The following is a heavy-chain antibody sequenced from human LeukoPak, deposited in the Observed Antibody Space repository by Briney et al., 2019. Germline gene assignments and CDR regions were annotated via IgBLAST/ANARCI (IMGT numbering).Heavy chain of an antibody. CDR3: ARDVTPMIPGDAFDI. CDR1: GFIFTSYG. Sequence: ASVKVSCKASGFIFTSYGITWVRQAPGQGLEWMGWISANNGSTNYVQKFQGRVTMTTDTSTTTAYMELRSLRSDDTAVYYCARDVTPMIPGDAFDIWGQGTVVTVSS. D-gene: IGHD3-22*01. V-gene: IGHV1-18*01. CDR2: ISANNGST. J-gene: IGHJ3*02.